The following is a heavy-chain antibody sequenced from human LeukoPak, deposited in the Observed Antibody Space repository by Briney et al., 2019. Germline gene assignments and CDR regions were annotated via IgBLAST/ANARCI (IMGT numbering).Heavy chain of an antibody. V-gene: IGHV1-8*02. CDR2: TNPNNGNT. D-gene: IGHD3-10*01. Sequence: GASVKVSCKASGYTFTSYGISWVRQAPGQGLEWMGWTNPNNGNTGYAQKFQGRATMTRNISITTAYMELSSLTSEDTAVYFCARGLQRGDRMVLWFGEFWGDHYYGMDVWGQGTTVTV. CDR1: GYTFTSYG. CDR3: ARGLQRGDRMVLWFGEFWGDHYYGMDV. J-gene: IGHJ6*02.